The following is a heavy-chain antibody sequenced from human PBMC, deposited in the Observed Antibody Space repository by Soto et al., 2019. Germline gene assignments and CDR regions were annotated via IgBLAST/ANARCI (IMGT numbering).Heavy chain of an antibody. D-gene: IGHD3-22*01. CDR1: GFTFSSYG. J-gene: IGHJ4*02. CDR3: AKDEVSYDSSGILEGAADY. CDR2: ISYDGSNK. V-gene: IGHV3-30*18. Sequence: SGGSLRLSCAASGFTFSSYGMHWVRQAPGKGLEWVAVISYDGSNKYYADSVKGRFTISRDNSKNTLYLQMNSLRAEDTAVYYCAKDEVSYDSSGILEGAADYWGQGTLVTVSS.